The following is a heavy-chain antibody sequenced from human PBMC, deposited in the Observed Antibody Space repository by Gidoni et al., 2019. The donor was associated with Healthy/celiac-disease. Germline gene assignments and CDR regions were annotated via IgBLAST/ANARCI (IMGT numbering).Heavy chain of an antibody. D-gene: IGHD3-9*01. V-gene: IGHV3-30-3*01. CDR2: IAYDGSNK. Sequence: QVQLVESGGGVVQPGRSLRLSCAASGLPFSSYSMHWVRQAPGKGLGWVAVIAYDGSNKYYADAVKGRFTISRDNSKNTLYLQMNSLRAEDTAVYYCARADYDILTGYSPLSYWGQGTLVTVSS. CDR1: GLPFSSYS. CDR3: ARADYDILTGYSPLSY. J-gene: IGHJ4*02.